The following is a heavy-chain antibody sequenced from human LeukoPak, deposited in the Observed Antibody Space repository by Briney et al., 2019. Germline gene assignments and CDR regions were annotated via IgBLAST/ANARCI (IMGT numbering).Heavy chain of an antibody. D-gene: IGHD2-2*01. V-gene: IGHV4-30-4*08. Sequence: TSETLSLTCTVSGGSISSGGYYWSWIRQHPGKGLEWIGYIYYSGSTYYNPSLKSRVTISVDTSKNQFSLKLSSVTAADTAVYYCRAFVVVPADIVPLDYWGQGTLVTVSS. CDR1: GGSISSGGYY. CDR3: RAFVVVPADIVPLDY. CDR2: IYYSGST. J-gene: IGHJ4*02.